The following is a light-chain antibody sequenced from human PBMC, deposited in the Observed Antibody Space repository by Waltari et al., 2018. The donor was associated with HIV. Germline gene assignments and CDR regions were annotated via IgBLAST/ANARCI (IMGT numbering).Light chain of an antibody. V-gene: IGLV10-54*04. CDR1: SNTVGNQG. J-gene: IGLJ2*01. CDR3: SAWDSSLSAVI. Sequence: QAVLTQPPSSSPGLSQTATPTCTRVSNTVGNQGATWLQQHQGPPPKLLSYEHNNHRFGVPLCVSVSKSGNTASLTITGLQPEDEADYCCSAWDSSLSAVIFGGGTPLIVL. CDR2: EHN.